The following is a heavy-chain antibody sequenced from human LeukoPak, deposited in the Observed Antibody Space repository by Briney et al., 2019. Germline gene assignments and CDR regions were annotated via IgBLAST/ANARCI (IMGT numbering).Heavy chain of an antibody. V-gene: IGHV1-2*02. Sequence: ASVKVSCKSSGYTFTGYYMHWGRQAPGQGLEWMGWINPNNGDTKFAQNFQGRGTLTMDMSITAAYMEINRLRSDDTDVYYCARDQIAAPDHFDYWGQGTVVIVST. J-gene: IGHJ4*02. CDR2: INPNNGDT. D-gene: IGHD6-6*01. CDR1: GYTFTGYY. CDR3: ARDQIAAPDHFDY.